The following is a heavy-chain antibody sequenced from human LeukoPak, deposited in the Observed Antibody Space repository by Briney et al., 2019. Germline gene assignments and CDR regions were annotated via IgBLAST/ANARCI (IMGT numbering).Heavy chain of an antibody. CDR3: ARGSTMGDAFDI. CDR1: GGTFSSYA. D-gene: IGHD3-3*01. CDR2: IIPIFGTA. J-gene: IGHJ3*02. V-gene: IGHV1-69*13. Sequence: SVKVSCKASGGTFSSYAISWVRQAPGQGLEWMGGIIPIFGTANYAQKFQGRVTITADESTSTAYMELSSLRSEDTAVYYCARGSTMGDAFDIWGQGTMVTVSS.